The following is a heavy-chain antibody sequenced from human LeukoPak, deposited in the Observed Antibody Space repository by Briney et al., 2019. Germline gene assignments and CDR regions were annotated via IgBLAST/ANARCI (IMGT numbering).Heavy chain of an antibody. Sequence: SETLSLTCTVSGGSISSGSYYWGWIRQPPGKGLEWIGSIYYSGNTNYNPSLKSRVTISVDTSKNQFSLKLASVTAADTAVYFCARAPHYSSGWYAYWGQGTLVTVSS. D-gene: IGHD6-19*01. CDR1: GGSISSGSYY. V-gene: IGHV4-39*07. CDR3: ARAPHYSSGWYAY. J-gene: IGHJ4*02. CDR2: IYYSGNT.